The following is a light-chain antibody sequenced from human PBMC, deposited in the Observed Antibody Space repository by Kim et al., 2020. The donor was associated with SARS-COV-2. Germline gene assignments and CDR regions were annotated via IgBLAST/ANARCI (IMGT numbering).Light chain of an antibody. V-gene: IGLV10-54*04. CDR1: NNNVGNQG. CDR2: RNN. J-gene: IGLJ3*02. Sequence: QAGLTQPPSVSKGLRQTATLTCTGNNNNVGNQGAAWLQQHQGHPPKLLSYRNNNRPSVISERFSASRSGDTASLTITGLQPEDETDYYCSAWDSSLDAWVFGGGTQLTVL. CDR3: SAWDSSLDAWV.